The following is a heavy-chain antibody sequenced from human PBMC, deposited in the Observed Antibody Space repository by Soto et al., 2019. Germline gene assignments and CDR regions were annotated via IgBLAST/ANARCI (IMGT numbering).Heavy chain of an antibody. CDR3: TKDDPLNTH. CDR2: IKRKTDGGTT. Sequence: GGSLRLSCAASGFTFSNAWMSWVRQAPGKGLEWVGRIKRKTDGGTTDYAAPVKGRFTISRDDSKNTLYLQMNSLKTDDTAVYYCTKDDPLNTHWGQGTLVIVSS. J-gene: IGHJ1*01. CDR1: GFTFSNAW. V-gene: IGHV3-15*01.